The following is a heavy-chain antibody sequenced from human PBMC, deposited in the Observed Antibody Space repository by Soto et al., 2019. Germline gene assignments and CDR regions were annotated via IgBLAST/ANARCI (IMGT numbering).Heavy chain of an antibody. J-gene: IGHJ4*02. Sequence: GGSLRLSCVASGFTFSSYAMHWVRQAPGKGLEWVAVISYDGSNKYYADSVKGRFTISRDNSKNTLYLQMNSLRAEDTAVYYCARGRPYYYDSSGYSDYFDYWGQGTLVTVSS. V-gene: IGHV3-30-3*01. D-gene: IGHD3-22*01. CDR1: GFTFSSYA. CDR3: ARGRPYYYDSSGYSDYFDY. CDR2: ISYDGSNK.